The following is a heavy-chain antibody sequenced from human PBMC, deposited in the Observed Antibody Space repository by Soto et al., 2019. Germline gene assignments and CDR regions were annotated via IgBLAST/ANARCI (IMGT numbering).Heavy chain of an antibody. CDR1: GYTFTGYY. D-gene: IGHD6-6*01. CDR3: ARDSYSSSYSYYYGMDV. J-gene: IGHJ6*02. CDR2: INPNSGGT. V-gene: IGHV1-2*02. Sequence: QVQLVQSGAEVKKPGASVKVSCKASGYTFTGYYMHWVRQAPGQGLEWMGWINPNSGGTNYAQKFQGRVTITADESTSTAYMELSSLRSEDTAVYYCARDSYSSSYSYYYGMDVWGQGTTVTVSS.